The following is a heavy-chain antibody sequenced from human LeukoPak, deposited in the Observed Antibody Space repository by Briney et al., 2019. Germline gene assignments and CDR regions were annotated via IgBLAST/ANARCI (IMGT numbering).Heavy chain of an antibody. CDR3: ARGTAAGKRGDFGY. V-gene: IGHV4-34*01. J-gene: IGHJ4*02. CDR1: GGSFSGYY. CDR2: INHSGST. D-gene: IGHD6-13*01. Sequence: SETLSLTCAVYGGSFSGYYWSWIRQPPGKGLEWIGEINHSGSTNYNPSLKSRVTISVDTSKNQFSLKLSSVTAADTAVYYCARGTAAGKRGDFGYWGQGTLVTVSS.